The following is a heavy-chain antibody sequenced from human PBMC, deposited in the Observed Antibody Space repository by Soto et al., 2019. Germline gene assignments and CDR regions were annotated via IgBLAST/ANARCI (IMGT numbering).Heavy chain of an antibody. CDR1: GYPVTAYY. J-gene: IGHJ3*02. CDR3: ARGGGVGVAGSAAFDM. Sequence: QLHLVQSGAVVKKPGASVTVSCSASGYPVTAYYMHWVRQAPGRGLEWMGGINPATGAAKYTQTFQGRVTMTRDTSTSTVSMELSALTSEDTAVFYCARGGGVGVAGSAAFDMWGQGTLVTVSS. CDR2: INPATGAA. D-gene: IGHD3-3*01. V-gene: IGHV1-2*02.